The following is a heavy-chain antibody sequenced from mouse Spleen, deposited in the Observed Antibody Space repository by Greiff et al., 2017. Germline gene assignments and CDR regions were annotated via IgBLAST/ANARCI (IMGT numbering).Heavy chain of an antibody. CDR3: ARHNYYGSSPYYLDY. J-gene: IGHJ2*01. V-gene: IGHV5-6*01. D-gene: IGHD1-1*01. CDR2: ISSGGSYT. Sequence: EVQGVESGGDLVKPGGSLKLSCAASGFTFSSYGMSWVRQTPDKRLEWVATISSGGSYTYYPDSVKGRFTISRDNAKNTLYLQMSSLKSEDTAMYYCARHNYYGSSPYYLDYWGQGTTLTVSS. CDR1: GFTFSSYG.